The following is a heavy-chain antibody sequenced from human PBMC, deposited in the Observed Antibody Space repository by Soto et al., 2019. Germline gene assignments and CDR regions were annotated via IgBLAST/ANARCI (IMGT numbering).Heavy chain of an antibody. D-gene: IGHD3-16*02. CDR2: IFSNDEK. Sequence: QVTLKESGPVLVKPTETLTLTCTVSGFSLSNARMGVSWIRQPPGKALEWRAHIFSNDEKSYSTSLKSRLTISKYTYKSQVVLTMTNMDPVDTATYYCARIRRDDYVWGSYRPYFDYSGQGTLVTVSS. CDR1: GFSLSNARMG. V-gene: IGHV2-26*01. CDR3: ARIRRDDYVWGSYRPYFDY. J-gene: IGHJ4*02.